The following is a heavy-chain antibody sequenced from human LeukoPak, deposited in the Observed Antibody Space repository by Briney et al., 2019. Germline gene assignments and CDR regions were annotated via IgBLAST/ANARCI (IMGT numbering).Heavy chain of an antibody. J-gene: IGHJ2*01. CDR3: AKDTVVTELRGYFDL. CDR2: ISYDGSNK. CDR1: GFTFSSYG. D-gene: IGHD4-23*01. V-gene: IGHV3-30*18. Sequence: PGGSLRLSCAASGFTFSSYGMHWVRQAPGKGLESVAVISYDGSNKYYADSVKGRFTISRDNSKNTLYLQMNSLRAEDTAVYYCAKDTVVTELRGYFDLWGRGTLVTVSS.